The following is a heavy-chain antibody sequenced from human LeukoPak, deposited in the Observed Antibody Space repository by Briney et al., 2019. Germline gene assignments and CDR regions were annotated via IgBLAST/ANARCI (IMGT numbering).Heavy chain of an antibody. CDR3: ARGKRSRLLERPYYYGMDV. CDR1: GFTFSSYA. D-gene: IGHD1-1*01. J-gene: IGHJ6*02. Sequence: GGSLRLSCAASGFTFSSYAMHWVRQAPGKGLEWVAVISYDGSNKYYADSVKGRFTISRDNSKNTLYLQMNSLRAEDTAVYYCARGKRSRLLERPYYYGMDVWGQGTTVTVSS. CDR2: ISYDGSNK. V-gene: IGHV3-30-3*01.